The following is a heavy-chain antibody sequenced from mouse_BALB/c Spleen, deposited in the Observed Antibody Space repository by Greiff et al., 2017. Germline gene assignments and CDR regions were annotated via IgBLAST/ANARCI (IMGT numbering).Heavy chain of an antibody. CDR3: ATGTSYYAMDY. Sequence: EVKLLESGPGLVKPSQSLSLTCTVTGYSITSDYAWNWIRQFPGNKLEWMGYISYSGSTSYNPSLKSRISITRDTSKNQFFLQLNSVTTEDTATYYCATGTSYYAMDYWGQGTSVTVSS. CDR2: ISYSGST. CDR1: GYSITSDYA. D-gene: IGHD4-1*01. V-gene: IGHV3-2*02. J-gene: IGHJ4*01.